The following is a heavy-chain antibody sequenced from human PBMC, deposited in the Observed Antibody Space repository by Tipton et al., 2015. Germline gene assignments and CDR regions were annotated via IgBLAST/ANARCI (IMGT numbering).Heavy chain of an antibody. J-gene: IGHJ4*02. CDR3: AKTHGAYDWYLDH. V-gene: IGHV4-31*03. D-gene: IGHD5-12*01. CDR1: GGSMKTHGHY. Sequence: TLSLTCSVSGGSMKTHGHYWTWIRQRPGKGLEWIGSSYYSGTTYINPSLWSRVYISVDTSQNQFSLNRRSVTAADTAVYFCAKTHGAYDWYLDHWGQGTLVTVSS. CDR2: SYYSGTT.